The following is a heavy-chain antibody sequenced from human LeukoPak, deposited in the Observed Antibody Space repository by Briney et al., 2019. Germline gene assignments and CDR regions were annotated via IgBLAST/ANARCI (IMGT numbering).Heavy chain of an antibody. V-gene: IGHV3-48*03. D-gene: IGHD3-16*02. CDR2: ISSSGSTI. J-gene: IGHJ3*01. CDR1: GFTFSNYA. CDR3: AGDVYVWGSYRYTF. Sequence: GGSLRLSCAASGFTFSNYAMNWVRQAPGKGLEWVSYISSSGSTIYYADSVKGRFTISRDNAKNSLYLQMNSLRAEDTAVYYCAGDVYVWGSYRYTFWGQGTMVTVSS.